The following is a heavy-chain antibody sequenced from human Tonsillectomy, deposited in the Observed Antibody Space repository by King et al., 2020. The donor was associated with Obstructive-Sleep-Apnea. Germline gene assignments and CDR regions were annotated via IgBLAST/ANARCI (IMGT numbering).Heavy chain of an antibody. V-gene: IGHV1-8*01. CDR1: EYTFTSYD. Sequence: QLVQSGAEVKKPGASVKVSCKASEYTFTSYDINWVRQATGQGLEWMGWMNPKSGNTGYAQKLQGRVTMTRNTSISTAYMELSSLKSEDTAVYYCARVDLAYCGGDCYWFPYWGQGTLVTVSS. CDR2: MNPKSGNT. CDR3: ARVDLAYCGGDCYWFPY. D-gene: IGHD2-21*02. J-gene: IGHJ4*02.